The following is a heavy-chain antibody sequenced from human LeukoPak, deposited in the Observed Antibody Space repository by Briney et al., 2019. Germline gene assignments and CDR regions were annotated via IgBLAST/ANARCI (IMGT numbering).Heavy chain of an antibody. Sequence: SETLSLTCTVSGGSISSYHWNWIRQPPGKGLEWIGYIYYSGSTDYNPSLKSRVTISVDTSKNQFSLKLSSVTAADTAVYYCARHRGYSYGNYYYYYMDVWGKGTTVTISS. J-gene: IGHJ6*03. CDR1: GGSISSYH. CDR2: IYYSGST. CDR3: ARHRGYSYGNYYYYYMDV. V-gene: IGHV4-59*08. D-gene: IGHD5-18*01.